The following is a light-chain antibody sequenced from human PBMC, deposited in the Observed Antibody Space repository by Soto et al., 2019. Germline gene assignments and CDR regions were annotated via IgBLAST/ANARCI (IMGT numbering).Light chain of an antibody. CDR1: SSDVGGYNY. CDR2: EGS. Sequence: QSALTQPASVSGAPGQSITISCTGTSSDVGGYNYVSWYQQHPGKAPKLMIYEGSKRPSGVSNRFSGSKSGNTASLTIPGLQAEDEADYYCSSYRSRSLYVFGTGTKVTVL. CDR3: SSYRSRSLYV. V-gene: IGLV2-14*01. J-gene: IGLJ1*01.